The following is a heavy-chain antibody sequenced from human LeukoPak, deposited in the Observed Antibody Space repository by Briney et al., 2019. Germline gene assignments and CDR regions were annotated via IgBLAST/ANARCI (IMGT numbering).Heavy chain of an antibody. CDR2: ISGSGGST. J-gene: IGHJ1*01. CDR3: AKDNLPIRYCSGGSCYFPAEYFQH. CDR1: GFTFSSYA. D-gene: IGHD2-15*01. Sequence: GGSLRLSCAASGFTFSSYAMSWVRQAPGKGLECVSAISGSGGSTYYADSVKGRFTISRDNSKNTLYLQMNSLRAEDTAVYYCAKDNLPIRYCSGGSCYFPAEYFQHWGQGTLVTVSS. V-gene: IGHV3-23*01.